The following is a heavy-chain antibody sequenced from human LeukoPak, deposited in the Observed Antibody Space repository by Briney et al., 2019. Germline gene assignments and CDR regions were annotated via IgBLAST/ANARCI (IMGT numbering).Heavy chain of an antibody. CDR1: GGSFSGYY. CDR2: IYSSGGA. V-gene: IGHV4-4*09. D-gene: IGHD5-18*01. CDR3: ARQGDTAYYYVNY. Sequence: SETLSLTCTVSGGSFSGYYWTWIRQPPGKGLEWIGYIYSSGGAIYNPSLKSRVTMSVDTSNNQFTLKLKSVTAADTAVYYCARQGDTAYYYVNYWGQGTLATVSS. J-gene: IGHJ4*02.